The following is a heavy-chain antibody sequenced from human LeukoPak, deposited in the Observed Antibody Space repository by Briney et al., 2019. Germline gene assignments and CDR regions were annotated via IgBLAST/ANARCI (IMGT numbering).Heavy chain of an antibody. CDR3: AKSRCGGDCYSRNAFDI. CDR1: GFTFSSYA. Sequence: GGSLRLSCAASGFTFSSYAMSWVRQGPGKGLEWVSAIGGSGGSTYYADSVKGRFTISRDNSKNTLYLQMNSLRAEDTAVYYCAKSRCGGDCYSRNAFDIWGQGTMVTVSS. J-gene: IGHJ3*02. CDR2: IGGSGGST. V-gene: IGHV3-23*01. D-gene: IGHD2-21*02.